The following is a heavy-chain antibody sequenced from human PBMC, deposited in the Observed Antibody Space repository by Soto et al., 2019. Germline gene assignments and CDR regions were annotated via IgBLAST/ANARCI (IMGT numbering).Heavy chain of an antibody. CDR2: ISYDGSNK. J-gene: IGHJ6*02. D-gene: IGHD3-3*01. Sequence: PGGSLRLSCAASGFTFSSYAMHWVRQAPGKGLEWVAVISYDGSNKYYADSVKGRFTISRDNSKNTLYLQMNSLRAEDTAVYHCARDSIMGYDFWSGYQAPASYYYYYGMAFWGQGTTVTVSS. V-gene: IGHV3-30-3*01. CDR1: GFTFSSYA. CDR3: ARDSIMGYDFWSGYQAPASYYYYYGMAF.